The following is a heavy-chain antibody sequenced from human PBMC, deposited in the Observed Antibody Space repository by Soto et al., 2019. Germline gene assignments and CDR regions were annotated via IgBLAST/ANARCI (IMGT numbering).Heavy chain of an antibody. J-gene: IGHJ6*02. V-gene: IGHV5-51*01. CDR3: ARLQGDSSGYYSFRYYYYGMDV. CDR2: IYPGDSDT. Sequence: PGESLKISCKGSGYSFISYWIGWVRQMPGKGLEWMGIIYPGDSDTRYSPSFQGQVTISADKSISTAYLQWSSLKASDTAMYYCARLQGDSSGYYSFRYYYYGMDVWGQGTTVTVSS. D-gene: IGHD3-22*01. CDR1: GYSFISYW.